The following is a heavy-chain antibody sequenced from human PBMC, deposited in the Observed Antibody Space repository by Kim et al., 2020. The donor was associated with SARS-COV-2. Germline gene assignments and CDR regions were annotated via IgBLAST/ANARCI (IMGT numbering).Heavy chain of an antibody. D-gene: IGHD2-15*01. V-gene: IGHV3-23*01. Sequence: GGSLRLSCAASGYTFDAWAMSWVRQAPGKGLEWVSAISSGAVNTYYADSVRGRFTISKDNSKNTLYLQMKSLRDEDTALYYCAKAGSIGGYSYFYYYSM. CDR3: AKAGSIGGYSYFYYYSM. J-gene: IGHJ6*01. CDR1: GYTFDAWA. CDR2: ISSGAVNT.